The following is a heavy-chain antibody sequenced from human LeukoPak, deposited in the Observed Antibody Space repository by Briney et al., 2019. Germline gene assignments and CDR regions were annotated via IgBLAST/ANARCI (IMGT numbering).Heavy chain of an antibody. CDR3: ARDPVPYCSSTSCYKVRYYYYYMDV. J-gene: IGHJ6*03. V-gene: IGHV1-69*13. CDR2: IIPIFGTA. CDR1: GGTFSSYA. D-gene: IGHD2-2*02. Sequence: GASVKVSCKASGGTFSSYAISWVRQAPGQGLEWMGGIIPIFGTANYAQKFQGRVTITADESTSTAYMELSSLRSEDTAVYYCARDPVPYCSSTSCYKVRYYYYYMDVWGKGTTVTVSS.